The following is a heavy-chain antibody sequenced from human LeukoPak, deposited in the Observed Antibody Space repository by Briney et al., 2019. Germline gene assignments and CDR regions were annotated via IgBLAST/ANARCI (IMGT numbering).Heavy chain of an antibody. V-gene: IGHV1-18*01. CDR3: ARDYYYDSSEEFDY. CDR2: ISAYSGNT. CDR1: GYTFTSYG. D-gene: IGHD3-22*01. Sequence: ASVKVSCKASGYTFTSYGISWVRQAPGQGLEWMGWISAYSGNTNYAQKLQGRVTMTTDTSTSTAYMELRSLRSDDTAVYYCARDYYYDSSEEFDYWGQGTLVTVSS. J-gene: IGHJ4*02.